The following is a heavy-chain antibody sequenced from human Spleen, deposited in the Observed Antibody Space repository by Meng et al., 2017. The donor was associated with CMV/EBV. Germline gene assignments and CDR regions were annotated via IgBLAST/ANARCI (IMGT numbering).Heavy chain of an antibody. V-gene: IGHV3-21*01. CDR3: TRGQGRYGMDV. J-gene: IGHJ6*02. Sequence: GESLISCAGSGFTFNSYSMNWVRQAPGKGLEWVSSISSTKNHIYYADSFEGRFTISRDNANNSLSLQMSSLRAEDTAVYYCTRGQGRYGMDVWGQGTTVTVSS. CDR2: ISSTKNHI. CDR1: GFTFNSYS.